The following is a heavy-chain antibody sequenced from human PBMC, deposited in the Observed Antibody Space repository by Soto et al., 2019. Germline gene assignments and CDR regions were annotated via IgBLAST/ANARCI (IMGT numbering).Heavy chain of an antibody. D-gene: IGHD1-1*01. CDR2: TTYDGGIK. J-gene: IGHJ6*02. CDR1: GFSLSSYG. V-gene: IGHV3-30*03. CDR3: AGALENPYFYYGLNV. Sequence: PXGSLKLSCAASGFSLSSYGMEWVRLAPGKGLEWVAATTYDGGIKHYVDSVKGRFTISRDNSKNTLYLQMNSLRVEDTATYYCAGALENPYFYYGLNVWGQGTTVTVSS.